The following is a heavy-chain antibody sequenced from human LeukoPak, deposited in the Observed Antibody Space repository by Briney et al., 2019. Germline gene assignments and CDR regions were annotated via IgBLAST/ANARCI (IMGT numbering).Heavy chain of an antibody. V-gene: IGHV3-49*04. D-gene: IGHD1-26*01. CDR1: GFTFGDYA. Sequence: GGSLRLSCTGSGFTFGDYALTWVRQAPGKGLEWVGLIRTQTYGETREYAASVKGGFSFSRDDFKNITYLRMSSLKTEDTATYYCTLWREDSAGFSPLDFWGQGTLVTVSS. CDR3: TLWREDSAGFSPLDF. CDR2: IRTQTYGETR. J-gene: IGHJ4*02.